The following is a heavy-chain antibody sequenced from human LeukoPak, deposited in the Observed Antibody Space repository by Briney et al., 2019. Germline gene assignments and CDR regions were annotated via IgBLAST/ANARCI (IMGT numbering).Heavy chain of an antibody. J-gene: IGHJ6*02. CDR1: GFTFSSYA. V-gene: IGHV3-23*01. D-gene: IGHD3-10*01. Sequence: GGSLRLSCAASGFTFSSYAMSWVRQAPGKGLEWVSAISGSGGSTYYADSVKGRFTISRDNSKNTLYLQMNSLRAEDTAVYYCAKLQTRITGGSGSYYNYYYYGMDVWGQGTTVTVSS. CDR3: AKLQTRITGGSGSYYNYYYYGMDV. CDR2: ISGSGGST.